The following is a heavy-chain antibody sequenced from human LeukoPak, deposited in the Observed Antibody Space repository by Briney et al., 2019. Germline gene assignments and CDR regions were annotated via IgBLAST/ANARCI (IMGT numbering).Heavy chain of an antibody. CDR3: ARARYGGATQGRAFDI. V-gene: IGHV1-18*04. Sequence: ASVKVSCKASGYTVTSYGISWVRQAPGQGLEWMGWISAYNGNTNYAQKLQGRVTMTTDTSTSTAYMELRSLRSDDTAVYYCARARYGGATQGRAFDIWGQGTMVTVSS. CDR2: ISAYNGNT. D-gene: IGHD1-26*01. J-gene: IGHJ3*02. CDR1: GYTVTSYG.